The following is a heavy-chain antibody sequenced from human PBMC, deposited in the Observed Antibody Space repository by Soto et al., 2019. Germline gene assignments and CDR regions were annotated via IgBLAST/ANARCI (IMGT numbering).Heavy chain of an antibody. Sequence: QVQLQESGPGLVKPSETLSLTCTVSGGSISSYYWSWLRQPPGKGLEWIGYIYYSGSTNYNPSPKSRVTISVDTSKNQFSPKLRSVTAADTAVYYCARQRTGWLRQTEGYFDDRGQGTLVTVSS. CDR2: IYYSGST. CDR1: GGSISSYY. CDR3: ARQRTGWLRQTEGYFDD. D-gene: IGHD5-12*01. J-gene: IGHJ4*02. V-gene: IGHV4-59*08.